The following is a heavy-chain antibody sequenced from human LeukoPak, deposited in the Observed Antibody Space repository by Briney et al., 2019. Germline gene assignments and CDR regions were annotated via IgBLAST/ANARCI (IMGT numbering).Heavy chain of an antibody. V-gene: IGHV4-59*01. Sequence: SETLSLTCTVSGGSISSYYWSWIRQPPGKGLEWIGYIYYSGSTNYNPSLKSRATISVDTSKNQFSLKLSSVTAADTAVYYCAGEYSRGTTHFDYWGQGTLVTVSS. CDR2: IYYSGST. CDR1: GGSISSYY. D-gene: IGHD6-13*01. CDR3: AGEYSRGTTHFDY. J-gene: IGHJ4*02.